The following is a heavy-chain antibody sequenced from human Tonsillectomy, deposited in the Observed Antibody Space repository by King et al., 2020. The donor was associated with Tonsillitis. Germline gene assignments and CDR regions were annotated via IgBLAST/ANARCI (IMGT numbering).Heavy chain of an antibody. CDR1: GDTFSSYV. D-gene: IGHD4-11*01. J-gene: IGHJ6*03. CDR2: IITMFGTT. Sequence: QLVQSGAEVKKPGSSVKVSCKASGDTFSSYVIIWVRQAPVQGFEWMGQIITMFGTTTYAQQFKGRVTITADESTSTAYMELSSLRSEDTAVYYCSILQDYYMDVWGNGTTVTVSS. V-gene: IGHV1-69*01. CDR3: SILQDYYMDV.